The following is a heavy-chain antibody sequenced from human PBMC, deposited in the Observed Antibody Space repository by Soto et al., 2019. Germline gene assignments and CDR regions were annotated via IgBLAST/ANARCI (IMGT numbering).Heavy chain of an antibody. CDR3: ATLGAYYDSSGYYYFDY. J-gene: IGHJ4*02. CDR2: IYYSGST. CDR1: GGSISSGGYY. D-gene: IGHD3-22*01. V-gene: IGHV4-31*03. Sequence: SETLSLTCTVSGGSISSGGYYWSWIRQHPGKGLEWIGYIYYSGSTYYNPSLKSRVTISVDTSKNQFSLKLSSVTAADTAVYYCATLGAYYDSSGYYYFDYWGQGTLVTVSS.